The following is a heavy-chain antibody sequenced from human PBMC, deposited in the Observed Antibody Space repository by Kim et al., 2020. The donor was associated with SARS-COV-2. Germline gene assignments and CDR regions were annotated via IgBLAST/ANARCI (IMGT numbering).Heavy chain of an antibody. J-gene: IGHJ4*02. CDR3: ARSTGHFYY. CDR2: ISSRSSTI. CDR1: GFIFSTYS. V-gene: IGHV3-48*02. Sequence: GGSLRLSCAASGFIFSTYSMNWVRLPPGKGLEWVSYISSRSSTIYYADSVKDRFTISRDDAKNSLYLQMNSLRDEDTAVYYCARSTGHFYYWGQGTLVTVSS.